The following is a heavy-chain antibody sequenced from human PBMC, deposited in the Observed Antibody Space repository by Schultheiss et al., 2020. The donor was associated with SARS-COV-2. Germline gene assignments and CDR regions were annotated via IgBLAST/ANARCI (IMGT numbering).Heavy chain of an antibody. CDR2: INHSGST. CDR1: GGSFSGYY. V-gene: IGHV4-34*01. D-gene: IGHD3-16*01. J-gene: IGHJ4*02. CDR3: ARARLDLYDYVWGSYLFDY. Sequence: SETLSLTCAVYGGSFSGYYWSWIRQPPGKGLEWIGEINHSGSTNYNPSLMSRVTISVDTSKNQFSLKLSSVTAADTAVYYCARARLDLYDYVWGSYLFDYWGQGTLVTVSS.